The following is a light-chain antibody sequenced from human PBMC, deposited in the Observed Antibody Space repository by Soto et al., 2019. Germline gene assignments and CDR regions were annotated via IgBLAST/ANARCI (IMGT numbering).Light chain of an antibody. J-gene: IGKJ1*01. Sequence: IVMTQSPDSLAVSLVESATINCKSSQSVLYSSSNKNYLAWYQQKPGQPPKALIYWASTRESGVPDRFSGSGSGTDFTLTISSLQAEDVAVYYCQQYYTTPWTFGQGTKVDIK. CDR2: WAS. CDR3: QQYYTTPWT. CDR1: QSVLYSSSNKNY. V-gene: IGKV4-1*01.